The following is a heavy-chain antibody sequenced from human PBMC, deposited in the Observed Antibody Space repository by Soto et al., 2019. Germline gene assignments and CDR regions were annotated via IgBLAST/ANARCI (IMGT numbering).Heavy chain of an antibody. J-gene: IGHJ3*02. Sequence: QVHLVQSGAEVEKPGASVKVSCNTSGYTFTAYFMHWVRQAPGQGLEWMGWINPNHGGTDYAQKFQGRVTMTRDPSTTTFYMELSSLRSDDTAVYFCARARFSGRLGYFDMWGQGTKVTVSS. CDR3: ARARFSGRLGYFDM. CDR2: INPNHGGT. D-gene: IGHD1-26*01. V-gene: IGHV1-2*02. CDR1: GYTFTAYF.